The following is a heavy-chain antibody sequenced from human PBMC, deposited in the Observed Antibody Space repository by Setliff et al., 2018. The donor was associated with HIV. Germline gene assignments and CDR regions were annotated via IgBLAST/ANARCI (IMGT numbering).Heavy chain of an antibody. Sequence: PSETLSLTCTVSGDSISSYYWSWIRQPPGKGLEWIGYIYYSGSTNYNPSLKSRVTISVGTSKNQLSLKLSSVTAADTAVYYCARQVGNKVLFDSWGQGTLVTVSS. D-gene: IGHD7-27*01. CDR1: GDSISSYY. CDR2: IYYSGST. CDR3: ARQVGNKVLFDS. J-gene: IGHJ4*02. V-gene: IGHV4-59*01.